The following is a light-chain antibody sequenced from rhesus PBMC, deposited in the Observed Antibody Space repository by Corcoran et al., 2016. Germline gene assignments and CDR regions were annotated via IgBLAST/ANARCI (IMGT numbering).Light chain of an antibody. CDR1: SSDIGGYNY. Sequence: QYAPTQHPSVSGSPGQSVPISCTGTSSDIGGYNYVSWYQQHPGKAPKLMIYGVSNRPSGVSDRFSGSKSGNTASLTISGLQAEDEADYYCCSYTTSSTYIFGAGTRLTVL. CDR3: CSYTTSSTYI. CDR2: GVS. J-gene: IGLJ1*01. V-gene: IGLV2S7*01.